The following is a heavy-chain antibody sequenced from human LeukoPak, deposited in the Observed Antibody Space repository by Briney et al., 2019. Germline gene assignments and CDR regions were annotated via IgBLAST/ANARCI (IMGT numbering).Heavy chain of an antibody. Sequence: SETLSLTCAVSGGSISSSNWWSWVRQPPGKGLEWIGEIYHSGSTNYNPSLKSRVTISVDKSKNQFSLKLSSVTPADTAVYYCARDKPDYGDFNWFDPWGQGTLVTVSS. CDR2: IYHSGST. J-gene: IGHJ5*02. D-gene: IGHD4-17*01. V-gene: IGHV4-4*02. CDR3: ARDKPDYGDFNWFDP. CDR1: GGSISSSNW.